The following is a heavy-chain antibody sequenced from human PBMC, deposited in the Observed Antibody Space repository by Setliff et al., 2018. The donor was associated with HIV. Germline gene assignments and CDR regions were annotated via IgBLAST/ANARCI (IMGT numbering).Heavy chain of an antibody. CDR2: IKPDGSNK. Sequence: LRLSCAASGFTFSNYWMTWVRQAPGKGLEWVANIKPDGSNKYYTDSVKDRFTISRDNSKNTLYLQMNSLRAEDSAVYYCAREVAADGTYFDYWGQGALVTVSS. V-gene: IGHV3-7*01. CDR3: AREVAADGTYFDY. D-gene: IGHD6-13*01. J-gene: IGHJ4*01. CDR1: GFTFSNYW.